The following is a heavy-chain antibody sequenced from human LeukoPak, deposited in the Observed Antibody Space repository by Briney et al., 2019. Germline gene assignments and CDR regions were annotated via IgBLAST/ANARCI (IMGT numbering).Heavy chain of an antibody. V-gene: IGHV1-18*01. D-gene: IGHD3-3*01. CDR2: ISAYNGNT. Sequence: ASVKVSCKASGHTFTSDGISWVRQAPGQGLEWMGCISAYNGNTNYAQKLKGRVTLTTDTSTSTAYMELRRLRSDDAAVYYCARERAIFGVVSKTPSMDVWGKGTTVTVSS. CDR3: ARERAIFGVVSKTPSMDV. CDR1: GHTFTSDG. J-gene: IGHJ6*03.